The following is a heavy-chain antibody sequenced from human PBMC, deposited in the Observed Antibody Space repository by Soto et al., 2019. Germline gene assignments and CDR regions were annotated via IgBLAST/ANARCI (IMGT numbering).Heavy chain of an antibody. CDR3: ARDRHRYSGYDYVDY. CDR1: GYTFSSYA. V-gene: IGHV3-48*01. D-gene: IGHD5-12*01. CDR2: ISSSSSTI. Sequence: PGGSLRLSCAACGYTFSSYAMSWVRQAPGKGLEWVSYISSSSSTIYYADSVKGRFTISRDNAKNSLYLQMNSLRAEDTAVYYCARDRHRYSGYDYVDYWGQGTLVTVSS. J-gene: IGHJ4*02.